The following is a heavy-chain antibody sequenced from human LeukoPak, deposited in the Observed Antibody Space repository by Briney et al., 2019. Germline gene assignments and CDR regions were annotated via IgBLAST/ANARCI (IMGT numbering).Heavy chain of an antibody. V-gene: IGHV1-2*02. CDR2: INPNSGGT. Sequence: GASVKVSCKASGYTFTGYYMHWVRQAPGQGLEWMGWINPNSGGTNYAQKFQGRVTMTRDTSISTAYMELSRLRSDDTAVYYCARNPILTGFDGWSSYMDVWGKGTTVTISS. D-gene: IGHD3-9*01. CDR3: ARNPILTGFDGWSSYMDV. CDR1: GYTFTGYY. J-gene: IGHJ6*03.